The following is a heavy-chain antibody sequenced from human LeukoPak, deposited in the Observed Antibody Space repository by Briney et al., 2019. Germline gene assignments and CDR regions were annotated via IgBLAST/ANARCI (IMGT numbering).Heavy chain of an antibody. V-gene: IGHV4-4*07. J-gene: IGHJ4*02. CDR3: ARDHTGTGLYPY. D-gene: IGHD1-1*01. Sequence: SETLSLTCTVSGGSVSSFYWSWIRPPAGKGLACIGRVSASGSNSYNPSLRSRVTMSVDTSKNQFSLKLSSVTAADTAVYYCARDHTGTGLYPYWGQGTLVTVSS. CDR1: GGSVSSFY. CDR2: VSASGSN.